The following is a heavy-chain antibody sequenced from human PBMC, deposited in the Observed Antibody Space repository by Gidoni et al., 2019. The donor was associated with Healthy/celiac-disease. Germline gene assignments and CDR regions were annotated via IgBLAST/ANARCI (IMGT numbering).Heavy chain of an antibody. V-gene: IGHV4-39*01. Sequence: TYYNPSLKSRVTISVDTSKNQFSLKLSSVTAADTAVYYCARLIAVAGTDAFDIWGQGTMVTVSS. D-gene: IGHD6-19*01. CDR3: ARLIAVAGTDAFDI. CDR2: T. J-gene: IGHJ3*02.